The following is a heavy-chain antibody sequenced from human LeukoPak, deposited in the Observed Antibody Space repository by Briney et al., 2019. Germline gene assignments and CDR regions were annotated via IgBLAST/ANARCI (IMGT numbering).Heavy chain of an antibody. J-gene: IGHJ4*02. V-gene: IGHV3-21*01. CDR1: GFTFSSYS. Sequence: GGSLRLSCAASGFTFSSYSMNWVRQAPGKGLEWVSSISSSSSYIYYADSVKGRFTISRDNAKNSLYLQMNSLRAEDTAVYYCANPRSGWYYFDYWGQGTLVTVSS. D-gene: IGHD6-19*01. CDR2: ISSSSSYI. CDR3: ANPRSGWYYFDY.